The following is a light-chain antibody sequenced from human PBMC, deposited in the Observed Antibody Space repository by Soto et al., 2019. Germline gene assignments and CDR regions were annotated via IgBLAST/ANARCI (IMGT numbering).Light chain of an antibody. CDR2: EGT. J-gene: IGLJ1*01. CDR3: CSYAGTRTSWV. CDR1: SSYVGTCNL. V-gene: IGLV2-23*01. Sequence: QSALTQHASVSGFLGQSITMSCTGSSSYVGTCNLVSWFQQHPGKAPKLLIFEGTKRPSGVSDRFSGSKSGNTASLTISGLQTEDEADYHCCSYAGTRTSWVFGTVTKLTVL.